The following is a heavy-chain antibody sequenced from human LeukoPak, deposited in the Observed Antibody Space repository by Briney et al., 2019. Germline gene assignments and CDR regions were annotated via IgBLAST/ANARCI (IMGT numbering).Heavy chain of an antibody. CDR3: ARDTNKYYYDSSGLDP. CDR1: GFTFRSNY. V-gene: IGHV3-53*01. J-gene: IGHJ5*02. CDR2: IYSGGST. D-gene: IGHD3-22*01. Sequence: GGSLRLSCAASGFTFRSNYMSWVRQAPGKGLEWVSVIYSGGSTYYADSVKGRFTISRDNSKNTLYLQMNSLRAEDTAVYYCARDTNKYYYDSSGLDPWGQGTLVTVSS.